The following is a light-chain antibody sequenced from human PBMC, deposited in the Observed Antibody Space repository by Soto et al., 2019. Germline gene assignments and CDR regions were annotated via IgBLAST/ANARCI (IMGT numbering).Light chain of an antibody. Sequence: DIQLTQSPSFLSASVGDRVTITCRASHDINSYLAWYQQSPGKAPKLLIYAASTLHNAVPSRFSGGGSRTDLSLTISSLQPEDLTTYYCQQLMIYPRTFGQGTTVEF. J-gene: IGKJ1*01. CDR1: HDINSY. V-gene: IGKV1-9*01. CDR3: QQLMIYPRT. CDR2: AAS.